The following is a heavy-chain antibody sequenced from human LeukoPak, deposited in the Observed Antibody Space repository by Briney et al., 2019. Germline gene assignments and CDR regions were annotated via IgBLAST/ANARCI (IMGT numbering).Heavy chain of an antibody. CDR2: LSGSGGNT. J-gene: IGHJ4*02. D-gene: IGHD3-22*01. CDR1: GFTFSSYA. Sequence: HPGGSLRLSCAASGFTFSSYAMSWVRQAPGKGLEWVSTLSGSGGNTYYADSVKGRVPISRDNSKNTLYLQMNSLRAEDTAVYHCAKGSYYYDSADYFDYWGQGTLVTVSS. V-gene: IGHV3-23*01. CDR3: AKGSYYYDSADYFDY.